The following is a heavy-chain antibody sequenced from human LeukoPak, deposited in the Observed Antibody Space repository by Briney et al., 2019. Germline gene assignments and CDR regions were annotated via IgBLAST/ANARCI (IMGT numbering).Heavy chain of an antibody. CDR3: ARVGGPLYSSSWYPAYYYYGMDV. J-gene: IGHJ6*02. CDR1: GGSFSGYY. V-gene: IGHV4-34*01. Sequence: SETLSLTCAVYGGSFSGYYWSWIRQPPRKGLEWIGEINHSGSTNYNPSLKSRVTISVDTSKNQFSLKLSSVTAADTAVYYCARVGGPLYSSSWYPAYYYYGMDVWGQGTTVTVSS. D-gene: IGHD6-13*01. CDR2: INHSGST.